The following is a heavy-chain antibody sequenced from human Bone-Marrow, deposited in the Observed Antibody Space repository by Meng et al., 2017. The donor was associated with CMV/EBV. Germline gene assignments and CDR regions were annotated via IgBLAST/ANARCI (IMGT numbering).Heavy chain of an antibody. CDR2: IYYSGST. Sequence: SETLSLTCTVSGGSISSYYWSWIRQPPGKGLEWIGYIYYSGSTNYNPSLKSRVTISVDTSKNQFSLKLSSVTAADTAVYYCARGLGSGSYSDYWGRGTLVTVSS. J-gene: IGHJ4*02. V-gene: IGHV4-59*01. CDR1: GGSISSYY. CDR3: ARGLGSGSYSDY. D-gene: IGHD3-10*01.